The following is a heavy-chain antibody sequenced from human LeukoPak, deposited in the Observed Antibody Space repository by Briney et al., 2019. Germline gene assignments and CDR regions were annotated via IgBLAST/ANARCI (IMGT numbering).Heavy chain of an antibody. CDR3: WALSSSSYYYYGMDV. J-gene: IGHJ6*02. V-gene: IGHV1-18*01. D-gene: IGHD6-13*01. CDR2: ISAYNGNT. Sequence: ASVKVSCKASGYTFTSYGISWVRQAPGQGLEWMGWISAYNGNTNYAQKLQGRVTMTTDTSTSTAYMELRSLRSDDTAVYYCWALSSSSYYYYGMDVWGQGTTVTVSS. CDR1: GYTFTSYG.